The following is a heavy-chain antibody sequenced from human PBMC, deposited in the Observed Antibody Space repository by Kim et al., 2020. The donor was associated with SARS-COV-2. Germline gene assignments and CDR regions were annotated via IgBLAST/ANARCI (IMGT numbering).Heavy chain of an antibody. CDR2: ISYDGSNQ. V-gene: IGHV3-30*18. CDR3: TNKITMVGTPSSGNPGN. Sequence: GGSLRLSCAASGFTFSSYGMHWVRQAPGKGLEWVAVISYDGSNQYYADSVKGRFTISRDNSKNTLYLQMNSLRAEDTAVYYCTNKITMVGTPSSGNPGNWGQGTLVTVSS. D-gene: IGHD6-19*01. CDR1: GFTFSSYG. J-gene: IGHJ4*02.